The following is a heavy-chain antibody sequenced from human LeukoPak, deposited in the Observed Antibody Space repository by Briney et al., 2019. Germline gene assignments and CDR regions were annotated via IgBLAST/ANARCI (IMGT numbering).Heavy chain of an antibody. CDR2: INHSGST. D-gene: IGHD3-3*01. J-gene: IGHJ4*02. CDR1: GGSFSGYY. CDR3: ARGLWGTIFGVADY. Sequence: SETLSLTCAVYGGSFSGYYWSWIRQPPGKGLEWIGEINHSGSTNYNPSLESRVTISVDTSKNQFSLKLSSVTAADTAVYYCARGLWGTIFGVADYWGQGTLVTVSS. V-gene: IGHV4-34*01.